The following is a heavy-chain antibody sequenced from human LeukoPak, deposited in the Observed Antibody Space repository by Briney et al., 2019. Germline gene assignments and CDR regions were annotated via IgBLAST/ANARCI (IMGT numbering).Heavy chain of an antibody. D-gene: IGHD6-6*01. CDR2: IKQDGSEK. CDR1: GFTFTTYY. V-gene: IGHV3-7*01. Sequence: GGSLRLSCAASGFTFTTYYMSWVRQAPGKGLEWVANIKQDGSEKYYVDSVKGRFTISRDNAKNSLYLQMNSLRAEDTAVYYCARADSSIAARLSRSSIFNYYYYMDVWGKGTTVTVSS. CDR3: ARADSSIAARLSRSSIFNYYYYMDV. J-gene: IGHJ6*03.